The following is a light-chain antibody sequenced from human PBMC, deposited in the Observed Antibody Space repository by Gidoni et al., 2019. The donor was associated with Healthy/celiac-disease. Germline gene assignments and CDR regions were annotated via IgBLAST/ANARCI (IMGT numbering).Light chain of an antibody. CDR2: AAS. Sequence: DIQLTQSPSSLSASVGDRVTITCRASQSISSDLNWYQQKPGKAPKLLIYAASSLQSGVPSRFSGSGSGTDFTLTISSLQPEDFATYYCQQCNSNPHTFGQGTKLEIK. J-gene: IGKJ2*01. CDR3: QQCNSNPHT. V-gene: IGKV1-39*01. CDR1: QSISSD.